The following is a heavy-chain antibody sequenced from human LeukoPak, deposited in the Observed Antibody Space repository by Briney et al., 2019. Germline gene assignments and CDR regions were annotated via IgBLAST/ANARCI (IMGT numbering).Heavy chain of an antibody. D-gene: IGHD2-2*01. J-gene: IGHJ5*02. Sequence: TGGSLRLSCAASGFTFSSYSMNWVRQAPGKGLEWVSSISSSSSYIYYADSVKGRFTISRDNAKNSLYLQMNSLRAEDTAVYYCARGVVPAAMTYYNWFDPWGQGTLVTVSS. V-gene: IGHV3-21*01. CDR2: ISSSSSYI. CDR3: ARGVVPAAMTYYNWFDP. CDR1: GFTFSSYS.